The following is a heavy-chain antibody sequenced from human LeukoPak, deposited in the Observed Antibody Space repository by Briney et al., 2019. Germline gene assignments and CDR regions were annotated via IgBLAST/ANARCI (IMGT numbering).Heavy chain of an antibody. CDR1: GYTFTSYG. D-gene: IGHD3-3*01. CDR3: ARDYDFWSGYYTGIGDY. J-gene: IGHJ4*02. V-gene: IGHV1-18*01. Sequence: ASVKVSCKASGYTFTSYGISWVRQAPGQGLEWMGWISAYNGNTNYAQKLQGRVTMTTDTSTSTAYMELRSLRSDDTAVYYCARDYDFWSGYYTGIGDYWGQGTLVTVSS. CDR2: ISAYNGNT.